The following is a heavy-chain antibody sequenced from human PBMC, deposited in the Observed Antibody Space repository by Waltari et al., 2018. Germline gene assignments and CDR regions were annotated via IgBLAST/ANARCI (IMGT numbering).Heavy chain of an antibody. CDR1: GYIFNKYG. CDR3: ARDNGSSSFMDV. D-gene: IGHD6-6*01. Sequence: QLQLVQYGAEVKKPGASVKVSCKTSGYIFNKYGLSWVRQAPGQGLEWMGWISGHNGYAKYAEKFQGRVIMTIDTSTTTAYMELRSLRLDDTAVYYCARDNGSSSFMDVWGKGTTVTVSS. V-gene: IGHV1-18*01. J-gene: IGHJ6*03. CDR2: ISGHNGYA.